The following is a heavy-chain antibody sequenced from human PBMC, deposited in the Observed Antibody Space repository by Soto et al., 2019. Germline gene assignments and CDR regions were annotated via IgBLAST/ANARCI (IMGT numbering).Heavy chain of an antibody. CDR2: IYWNDDK. J-gene: IGHJ5*02. V-gene: IGHV2-5*01. CDR1: GFSLSTSGVG. D-gene: IGHD6-6*01. Sequence: SGPTLVNPTQTLALPCTFSGFSLSTSGVGVGWIRQPPGKALEWLALIYWNDDKRYSPSLKSRLTITKDTSKNQVVLTMTNMDPVDTATYYCARIEYSSSGEWFDPWRQRTLVTVS. CDR3: ARIEYSSSGEWFDP.